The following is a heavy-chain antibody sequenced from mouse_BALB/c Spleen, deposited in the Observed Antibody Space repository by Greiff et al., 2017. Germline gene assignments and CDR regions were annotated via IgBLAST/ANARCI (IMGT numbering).Heavy chain of an antibody. J-gene: IGHJ3*01. V-gene: IGHV1-9*01. D-gene: IGHD1-1*01. CDR2: ILPGSGST. Sequence: VKLQESGAELMKPGASVKISCKATGYTFSSYWIEWVKQRPGHGLEWIGEILPGSGSTNYNEKFKGKATFTADTSSNTAYMQLSSLTSEDSAVYYCADRATVVAPFAYWGQGTLVTVSA. CDR1: GYTFSSYW. CDR3: ADRATVVAPFAY.